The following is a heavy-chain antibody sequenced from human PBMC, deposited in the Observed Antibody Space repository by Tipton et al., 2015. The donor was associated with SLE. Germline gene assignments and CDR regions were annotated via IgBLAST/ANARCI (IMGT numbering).Heavy chain of an antibody. V-gene: IGHV4-39*07. CDR2: IYYSGST. CDR1: GGSISSSSYY. Sequence: TLSLTCTVSGGSISSSSYYWGWIRQPPGKGLEWIGSIYYSGSTNYNPSLKSRATISVDMSKNQFSLKLTSVTAADTAVYYCARGGGSPSYWGQGTLVTVSS. D-gene: IGHD2-15*01. CDR3: ARGGGSPSY. J-gene: IGHJ4*02.